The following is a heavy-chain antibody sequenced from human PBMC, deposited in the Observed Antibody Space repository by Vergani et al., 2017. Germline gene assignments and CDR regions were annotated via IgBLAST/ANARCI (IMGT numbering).Heavy chain of an antibody. Sequence: QVQLVESGGGVVQPRGSLRLSCAASGFTFSSYGMHWVRQAPGKGLEWVAFIRYDGSNKYYADSVKGRFTISRDNSKNTLYLQMNSLRAEDTAVYYCAKDGYDILTGPYGMDVWGQGTTVTVSS. CDR1: GFTFSSYG. CDR3: AKDGYDILTGPYGMDV. V-gene: IGHV3-30*02. D-gene: IGHD3-9*01. CDR2: IRYDGSNK. J-gene: IGHJ6*02.